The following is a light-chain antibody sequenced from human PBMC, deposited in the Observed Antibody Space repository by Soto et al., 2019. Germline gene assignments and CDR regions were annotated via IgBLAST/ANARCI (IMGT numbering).Light chain of an antibody. J-gene: IGKJ1*01. CDR3: QQRSNWPRT. Sequence: AIRMTQSPSAFSASRGDRFIVACRASQGISSYLAWYQQKPGKAPKLLIYAASTLQSGVPSRFSGSGSGTDFTLTISSLEPEDFAVYYCQQRSNWPRTFGQGTKVDIK. CDR2: AAS. V-gene: IGKV1-8*01. CDR1: QGISSY.